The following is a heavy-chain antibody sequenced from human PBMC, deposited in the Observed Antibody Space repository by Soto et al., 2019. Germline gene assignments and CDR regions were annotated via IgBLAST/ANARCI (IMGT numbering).Heavy chain of an antibody. V-gene: IGHV4-4*02. Sequence: QVQLQESGPGLVKPSGTISLTCVVSSGSISSGTWWSWVRQPPGKGLEWIGQVADTGSTIYNPSLRSRVTISIDKSTSQFFLSLSAVTPADTALYYCVRRGGVCFDTWGQGTLVTVSA. J-gene: IGHJ4*02. CDR3: VRRGGVCFDT. CDR1: SGSISSGTW. D-gene: IGHD2-8*02. CDR2: VADTGST.